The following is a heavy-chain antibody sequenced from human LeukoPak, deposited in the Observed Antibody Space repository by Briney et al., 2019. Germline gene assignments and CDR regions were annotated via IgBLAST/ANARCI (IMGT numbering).Heavy chain of an antibody. CDR1: GYSFTSYW. CDR3: ARQFGYFDSSGLFDY. Sequence: PGESLKISCKGSGYSFTSYWIGWVRQMPGKGLEWMGIIYPADSDTTYSPSFQGQVTISADKSISTAYLQWSSLKASDTAIYYCARQFGYFDSSGLFDYWGQGTLVTVSS. J-gene: IGHJ4*02. CDR2: IYPADSDT. D-gene: IGHD3-22*01. V-gene: IGHV5-51*01.